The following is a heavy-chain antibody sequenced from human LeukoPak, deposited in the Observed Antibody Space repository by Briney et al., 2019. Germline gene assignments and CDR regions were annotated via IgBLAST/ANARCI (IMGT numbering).Heavy chain of an antibody. Sequence: GSLRLSCAASGFTFSSYAMSWVRQAPGKGLEWVSAISGSGGSTYYADSVKGGFTISRDNSKNTLYLQMNSLRAEDTAVYYCAKDGGGYSYGHGDYFDYWGQGTLVTVSS. V-gene: IGHV3-23*01. J-gene: IGHJ4*02. CDR3: AKDGGGYSYGHGDYFDY. D-gene: IGHD5-18*01. CDR2: ISGSGGST. CDR1: GFTFSSYA.